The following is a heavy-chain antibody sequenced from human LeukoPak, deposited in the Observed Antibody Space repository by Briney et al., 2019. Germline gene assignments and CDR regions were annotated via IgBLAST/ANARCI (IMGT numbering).Heavy chain of an antibody. Sequence: GGSLRLSCAASGFTFSGLWMHWVRQPPGKGLEWVSRIDNDGSSANYADSVKGRFTISRDNAKNSLYLQMNSLRAEDTAVYYCARDSLGATLWGQGTLVTVSS. CDR2: IDNDGSSA. CDR1: GFTFSGLW. J-gene: IGHJ4*02. D-gene: IGHD1-26*01. CDR3: ARDSLGATL. V-gene: IGHV3-74*01.